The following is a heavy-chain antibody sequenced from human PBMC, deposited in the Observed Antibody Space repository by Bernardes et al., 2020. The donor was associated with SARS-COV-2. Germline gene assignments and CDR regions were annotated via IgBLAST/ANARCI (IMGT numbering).Heavy chain of an antibody. CDR1: GFSFSDYW. D-gene: IGHD5-12*01. J-gene: IGHJ4*02. CDR3: TRGPLSGYGSFGV. V-gene: IGHV3-74*01. Sequence: GGSLRLSCAASGFSFSDYWMHWVRQAPGKGLVWVLRINGGGSSVNSADSVKGRFTISRDNAKNTLYLQMSSLSAEDTAVYYCTRGPLSGYGSFGVWGQGTLVTVSS. CDR2: INGGGSSV.